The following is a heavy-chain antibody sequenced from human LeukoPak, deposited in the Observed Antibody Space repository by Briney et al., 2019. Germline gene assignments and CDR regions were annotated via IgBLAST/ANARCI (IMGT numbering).Heavy chain of an antibody. Sequence: GGSLRLSCVASGFGFSYYDMNWVRQTPGKGLEWVSTISGTDDSTYYADSVKGRFTISRDNSKNTLYLQMDSLRAEDTAVYHCARDRAVGYYDSGGHVIFVYWGQGTLVTVSS. J-gene: IGHJ4*02. CDR3: ARDRAVGYYDSGGHVIFVY. V-gene: IGHV3-23*01. CDR1: GFGFSYYD. D-gene: IGHD3-22*01. CDR2: ISGTDDST.